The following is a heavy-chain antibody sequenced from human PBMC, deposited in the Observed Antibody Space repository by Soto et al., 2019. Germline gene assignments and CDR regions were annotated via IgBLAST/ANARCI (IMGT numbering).Heavy chain of an antibody. CDR3: AVTPRYCSGGSCYPAPALDI. J-gene: IGHJ3*02. CDR1: GGSTSSYS. Sequence: QVQLQESGPGLVQPSATLSVTCTVSGGSTSSYSWSCIRQPPGMGLEWIGYMFYSGSTEYNPSLKSRVTISVDTSKSQFSLNLSSVTAADTAVYYCAVTPRYCSGGSCYPAPALDIWGQGRLVTVSS. CDR2: MFYSGST. D-gene: IGHD2-15*01. V-gene: IGHV4-59*01.